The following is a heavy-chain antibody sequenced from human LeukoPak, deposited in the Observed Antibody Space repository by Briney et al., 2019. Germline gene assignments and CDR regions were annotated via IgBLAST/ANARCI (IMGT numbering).Heavy chain of an antibody. D-gene: IGHD3-3*01. CDR3: ARGGFWSGYPNWFDP. V-gene: IGHV3-21*01. CDR1: GFTFSSYS. J-gene: IGHJ5*02. CDR2: ISSSSSYI. Sequence: NPGGSLRLSCAASGFTFSSYSMNWVRQAPGKGLEWVSSISSSSSYIYYADSVKGRFTISRDNAKNSLYLQMNSLRAEDTAVYYCARGGFWSGYPNWFDPWGQGTLVTVSS.